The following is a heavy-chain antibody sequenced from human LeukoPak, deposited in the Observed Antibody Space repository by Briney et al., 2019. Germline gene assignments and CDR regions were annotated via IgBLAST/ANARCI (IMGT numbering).Heavy chain of an antibody. V-gene: IGHV4-30-4*08. CDR1: GGSIGSGDYY. D-gene: IGHD1-26*01. Sequence: SQTLSLTCTVSGGSIGSGDYYWSWIRQPPGKGLEWIGYIYYSGSTYYNPSLKSRVTISVDTSKNQFSLKLSSVTAADTAVYYCARDPYRATTALDAFDIWGQGTMVTASS. CDR3: ARDPYRATTALDAFDI. J-gene: IGHJ3*02. CDR2: IYYSGST.